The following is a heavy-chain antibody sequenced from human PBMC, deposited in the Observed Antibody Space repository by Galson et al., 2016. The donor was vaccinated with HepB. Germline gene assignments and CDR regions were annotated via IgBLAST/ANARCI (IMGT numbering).Heavy chain of an antibody. CDR2: IMPYDGTT. Sequence: SVKVSCKASGYTFTTFYVHWVRQAPGQGLEWIGRIMPYDGTTIYAQNFQGRVTVTGDTSTSTVYMELNSLISEDTAVYYCARDGHKWDFDYWGQGSLVTVSS. J-gene: IGHJ4*02. CDR3: ARDGHKWDFDY. V-gene: IGHV1-46*01. D-gene: IGHD1-26*01. CDR1: GYTFTTFY.